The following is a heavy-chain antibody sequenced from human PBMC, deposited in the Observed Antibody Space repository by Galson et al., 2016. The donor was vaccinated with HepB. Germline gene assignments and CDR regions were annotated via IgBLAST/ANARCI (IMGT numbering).Heavy chain of an antibody. CDR1: GGSINTGGYY. D-gene: IGHD3-9*01. CDR3: ARDRRRMRGLRYYYYIDV. J-gene: IGHJ6*03. Sequence: TLSLTCTVSGGSINTGGYYWSWVRRPAGKGLEWIGRIYTSGSTKYSPFLKSRVTISVDTSKNQFSLNLTSVTAADTAIYYCARDRRRMRGLRYYYYIDVWGKGTTVTVSS. V-gene: IGHV4-61*02. CDR2: IYTSGST.